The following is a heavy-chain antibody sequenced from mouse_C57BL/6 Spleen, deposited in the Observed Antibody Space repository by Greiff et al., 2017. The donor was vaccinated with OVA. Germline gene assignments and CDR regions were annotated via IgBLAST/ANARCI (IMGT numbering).Heavy chain of an antibody. J-gene: IGHJ3*01. CDR3: AAQPSWFAY. CDR2: IWGDGST. Sequence: QVQLKESGPGLVAPSQSLSITCTVSGFSLTSYGVSWVRQPPGTGLEWLGVIWGDGSTNYHSAPIYRLIISKYNAKSQMFLILYSRQADDTATYYCAAQPSWFAYWGQGTLVTVSA. CDR1: GFSLTSYG. V-gene: IGHV2-3*01.